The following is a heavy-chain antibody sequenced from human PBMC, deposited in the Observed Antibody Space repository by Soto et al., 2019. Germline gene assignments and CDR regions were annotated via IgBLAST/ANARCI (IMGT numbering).Heavy chain of an antibody. CDR1: GYTFTSYY. D-gene: IGHD6-19*01. CDR3: AREPGIAVAGSGYYCYGMDV. Sequence: QVQLVQSGAEVKKPGASVKVSCKASGYTFTSYYMHWVRQAPGQGLEWMGIINPSGGSTTYAQKFQGRVTRTRETSTSTVYLQRGSLRSEDTAVYYCAREPGIAVAGSGYYCYGMDVWGQGTTVTVSS. J-gene: IGHJ6*02. V-gene: IGHV1-46*01. CDR2: INPSGGST.